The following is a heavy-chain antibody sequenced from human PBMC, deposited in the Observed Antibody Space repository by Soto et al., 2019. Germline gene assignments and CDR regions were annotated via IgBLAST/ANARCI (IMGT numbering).Heavy chain of an antibody. J-gene: IGHJ4*02. CDR3: ARSPRNWGFDY. CDR2: MNPNSGNT. V-gene: IGHV1-8*01. CDR1: GYTFTSYD. Sequence: QVQLVQSGAEVKKPGASVKVSCKASGYTFTSYDINWVRQATGQGFEWMGWMNPNSGNTGHARKFQDRVTMPRATARTAADMALSSLRSEDTAVYYCARSPRNWGFDYWGRGTLVTVSS. D-gene: IGHD7-27*01.